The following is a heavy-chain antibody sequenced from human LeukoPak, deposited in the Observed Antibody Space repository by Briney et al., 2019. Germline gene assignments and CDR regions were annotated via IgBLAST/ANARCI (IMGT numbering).Heavy chain of an antibody. D-gene: IGHD3-22*01. CDR1: GFTFSSYA. Sequence: GGSLRLSCAASGFTFSSYAMSWVRQAPGKGLEWVSVIYSGGSTYYADSVKGRFTISRDNSKNTLYLQMNSLRAEDTAVYYCARAGHSSVDYWGQGTLVTVSS. CDR2: IYSGGST. J-gene: IGHJ4*02. V-gene: IGHV3-53*01. CDR3: ARAGHSSVDY.